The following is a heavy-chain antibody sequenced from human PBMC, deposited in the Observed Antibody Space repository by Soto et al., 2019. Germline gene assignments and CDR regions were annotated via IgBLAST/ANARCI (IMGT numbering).Heavy chain of an antibody. V-gene: IGHV1-8*01. CDR2: MDPNSGNT. CDR1: GYTFTSYD. J-gene: IGHJ6*02. CDR3: ARVPRGYCTNGVCVYYYGMDV. D-gene: IGHD2-8*01. Sequence: ASVKVSCKASGYTFTSYDINWVRQATGQGLEWMGWMDPNSGNTGYAQKFQGRVTMTRNTSISTAYMELSSLRSEDTAVYYCARVPRGYCTNGVCVYYYGMDVWGQGTTVTVSS.